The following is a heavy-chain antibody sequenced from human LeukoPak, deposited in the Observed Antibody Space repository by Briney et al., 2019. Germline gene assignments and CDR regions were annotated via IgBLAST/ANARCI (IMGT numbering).Heavy chain of an antibody. CDR2: IYYSGST. CDR3: ARGRFLDAFDI. J-gene: IGHJ3*02. CDR1: GGSISSYY. V-gene: IGHV4-59*01. D-gene: IGHD3-3*01. Sequence: SETLSLTCTVSGGSISSYYWSWIRQPPGKGLEWIGYIYYSGSTKYKPSLKSRVTISVDTSKNQFSLRLSSVTAADTAVYYCARGRFLDAFDIWGQGTMVTVSS.